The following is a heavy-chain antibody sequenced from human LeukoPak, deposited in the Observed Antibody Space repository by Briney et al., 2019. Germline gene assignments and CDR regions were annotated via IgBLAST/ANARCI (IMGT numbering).Heavy chain of an antibody. CDR1: GDSVSSNSGA. J-gene: IGHJ4*02. CDR2: TYYRSKWYN. D-gene: IGHD1-1*01. Sequence: SQTLSLTCAISGDSVSSNSGAWNWIRQSPSRGLEWLGRTYYRSKWYNDYAVSVKSRITIHPDTSKNQFSLQLKSLTPEDTAVYYCARGHNWGEWGFDYWGQGTLVTVSS. V-gene: IGHV6-1*01. CDR3: ARGHNWGEWGFDY.